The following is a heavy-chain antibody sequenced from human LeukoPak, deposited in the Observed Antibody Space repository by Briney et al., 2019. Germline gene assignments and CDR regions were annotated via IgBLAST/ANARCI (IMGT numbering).Heavy chain of an antibody. D-gene: IGHD4-23*01. Sequence: PGGSLRLSCAASGFTFSSYGMHWVRQAPGKGLEWVAVISYDGSNKYYADSVKGRFTISRDNSKNTLYLQMNSLRAEDTAVYYCAKDRFSYYGGNNWFDPWGQGTLVTVSS. CDR2: ISYDGSNK. J-gene: IGHJ5*02. CDR1: GFTFSSYG. CDR3: AKDRFSYYGGNNWFDP. V-gene: IGHV3-30*18.